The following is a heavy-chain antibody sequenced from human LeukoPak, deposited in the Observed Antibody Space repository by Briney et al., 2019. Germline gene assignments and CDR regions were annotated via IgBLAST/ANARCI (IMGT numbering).Heavy chain of an antibody. D-gene: IGHD2-21*02. CDR2: ISAYNGNT. CDR3: AYCGGDCYSRWFDP. V-gene: IGHV1-18*01. CDR1: GYTFTSYG. Sequence: ASVKVSCKASGYTFTSYGISWVRQAPGQGLEWMGWISAYNGNTNYAQKLRGRVTMTTDTSTSIAYMELRSLRSDDTAVYYCAYCGGDCYSRWFDPWGQGTLVTVSS. J-gene: IGHJ5*02.